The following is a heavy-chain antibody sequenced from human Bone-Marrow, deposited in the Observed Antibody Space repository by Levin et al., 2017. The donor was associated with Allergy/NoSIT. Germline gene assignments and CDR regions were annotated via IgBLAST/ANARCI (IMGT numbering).Heavy chain of an antibody. D-gene: IGHD2/OR15-2a*01. CDR2: INPTGGST. V-gene: IGHV1-46*01. J-gene: IGHJ4*02. CDR3: ARADIDPEQSSTWYFHY. CDR1: GYTFTNYY. Sequence: ASVKVSCKASGYTFTNYYIHWVRQAPGRGVEWMGAINPTGGSTDYAQMFQGRVTMTRDTSTSTVYMELSSLRVEDTAVYYCARADIDPEQSSTWYFHYWGQGTLVTVSS.